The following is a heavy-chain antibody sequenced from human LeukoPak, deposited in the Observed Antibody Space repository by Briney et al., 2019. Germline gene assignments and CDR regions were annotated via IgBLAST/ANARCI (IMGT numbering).Heavy chain of an antibody. Sequence: GGSERLSCAASGFTFKNHGMHWVRQAPGKGLEWVAVIWYDGSNKYYADSVKGRFTISRDNSKNTLYLQMNSLSAEDTAVYYCMRDRSSVYFDFWGQGTLVTVSS. J-gene: IGHJ4*02. CDR2: IWYDGSNK. CDR3: MRDRSSVYFDF. V-gene: IGHV3-33*01. CDR1: GFTFKNHG. D-gene: IGHD3-22*01.